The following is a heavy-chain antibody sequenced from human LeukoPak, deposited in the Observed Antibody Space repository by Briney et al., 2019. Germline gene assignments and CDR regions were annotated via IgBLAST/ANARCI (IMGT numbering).Heavy chain of an antibody. Sequence: ASVKVSCKASRYTFTGYYMHWVRQAPGQGLEWMGWINPNSGGTNYAQKFQGRVTMTRDTSISTAYMELSRLRSDDTAVYYSARTSYTAMVYSYYYYMDVWGKGTTVTISS. V-gene: IGHV1-2*02. D-gene: IGHD5-18*01. CDR1: RYTFTGYY. J-gene: IGHJ6*03. CDR3: ARTSYTAMVYSYYYYMDV. CDR2: INPNSGGT.